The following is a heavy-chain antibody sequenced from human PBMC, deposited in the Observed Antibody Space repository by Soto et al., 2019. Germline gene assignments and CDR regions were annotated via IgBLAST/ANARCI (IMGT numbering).Heavy chain of an antibody. CDR3: AKGHSLVRNNVDY. V-gene: IGHV3-74*01. CDR2: INSDGSTT. D-gene: IGHD3-10*01. Sequence: LRLSCAASGFTFNSDWMHWVRQAPGKGLVWVSHINSDGSTTTYADSVKGRFTISRDNAKNTLYLQMNSLRAEDTAVYYCAKGHSLVRNNVDYWGQGTLVTVSS. J-gene: IGHJ4*02. CDR1: GFTFNSDW.